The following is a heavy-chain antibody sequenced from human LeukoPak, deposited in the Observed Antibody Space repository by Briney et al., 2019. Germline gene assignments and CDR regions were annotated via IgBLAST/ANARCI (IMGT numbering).Heavy chain of an antibody. CDR2: IYYSGST. CDR3: ARSGGYSYDTYFDY. J-gene: IGHJ4*02. Sequence: SETLSLTCIVSGGSVSSGSHYWNWIRQPPGKGLEWIGYIYYSGSTNYNPSLKSRVTISVDTSKNQFSLKLSSVTAADTAVYYCARSGGYSYDTYFDYWGQGTLVTVSS. V-gene: IGHV4-61*01. CDR1: GGSVSSGSHY. D-gene: IGHD5-18*01.